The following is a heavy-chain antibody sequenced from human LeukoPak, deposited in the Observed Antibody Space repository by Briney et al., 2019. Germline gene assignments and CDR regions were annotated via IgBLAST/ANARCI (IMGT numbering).Heavy chain of an antibody. CDR3: ANLLSSTWYGDY. CDR1: GFTFSSYSMN. CDR2: IYYNGSP. Sequence: PGGSLRLSCAASGFTFSSYSMNWVRQAPGKGLEWIGSIYYNGSPYYNPSLKSRVTISVDTSKNQFSLKLSSVTAADTAVYYCANLLSSTWYGDYWGQGTLVTVSS. V-gene: IGHV4-59*05. D-gene: IGHD6-13*01. J-gene: IGHJ4*02.